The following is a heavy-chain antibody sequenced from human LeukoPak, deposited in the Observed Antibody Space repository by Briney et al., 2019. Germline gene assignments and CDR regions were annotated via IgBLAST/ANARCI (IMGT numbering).Heavy chain of an antibody. V-gene: IGHV4-59*11. CDR1: GGSFTTHY. CDR2: ISYIGST. CDR3: ASDSISINAFDA. Sequence: SETLPLTCTVSGGSFTTHYWSWIRQPPGKGLEWIGYISYIGSTNYNPSLKSRVTISIDTSKSEVSLMLTSVTAADTAVYYCASDSISINAFDAWGQGTMVTVSS. J-gene: IGHJ3*01. D-gene: IGHD3-10*01.